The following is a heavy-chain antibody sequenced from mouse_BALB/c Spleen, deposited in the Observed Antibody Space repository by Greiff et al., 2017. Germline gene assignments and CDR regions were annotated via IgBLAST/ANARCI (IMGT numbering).Heavy chain of an antibody. D-gene: IGHD2-14*01. V-gene: IGHV1S81*02. CDR3: ARGGYDEGPFAY. CDR2: INPSNGRT. CDR1: GYTFTSYW. J-gene: IGHJ3*01. Sequence: QVQLKQPGAELVKPGASVKLSCKASGYTFTSYWMHWVKQRPGQGLEWIGEINPSNGRTNYNEKFKSKATLTVDKSSSTAYMQLSSLTSEDSAVYYCARGGYDEGPFAYWGQGTLVTVSA.